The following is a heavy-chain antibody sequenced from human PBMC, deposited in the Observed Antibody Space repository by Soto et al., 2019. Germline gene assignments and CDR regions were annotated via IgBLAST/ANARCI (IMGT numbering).Heavy chain of an antibody. V-gene: IGHV4-4*02. J-gene: IGHJ5*02. CDR3: ARVIATTVNWFDP. CDR2: IYHSGST. Sequence: SDTLSLTCAVSGVSLSSSNWWSWVRQPPGKGLEWIGEIYHSGSTNYNPSLKSRVTISVDKSKNQFSLKLSSVTAADTAVYYCARVIATTVNWFDPWGQGTLVTVSS. D-gene: IGHD6-13*01. CDR1: GVSLSSSNW.